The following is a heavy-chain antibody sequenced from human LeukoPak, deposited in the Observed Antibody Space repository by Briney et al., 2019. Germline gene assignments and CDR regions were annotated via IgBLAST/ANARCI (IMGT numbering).Heavy chain of an antibody. Sequence: SETLSLTCAVYGGSFSGYYWSWIRQPPGKGLEWIGEINHSGSTNYNPSLKSRVTISVDTSKYQFSLKLSSVTAADTAVYYCARQGSSGYSYWGQGTLVTVSS. CDR1: GGSFSGYY. CDR3: ARQGSSGYSY. D-gene: IGHD3-22*01. V-gene: IGHV4-34*01. CDR2: INHSGST. J-gene: IGHJ4*02.